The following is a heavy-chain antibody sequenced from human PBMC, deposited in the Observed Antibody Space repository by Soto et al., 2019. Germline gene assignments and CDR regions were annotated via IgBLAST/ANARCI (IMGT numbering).Heavy chain of an antibody. D-gene: IGHD2-15*01. V-gene: IGHV1-8*01. CDR3: ARGRYCSGGSCYGFGGLDWFDP. Sequence: ASVKVSCKASGSPFTSYYINWVGQTIGQGLKWMGWINPNSGNTGYAQKFQGRVTMTRNTSISTAYMELSSLRSEDTAVYYCARGRYCSGGSCYGFGGLDWFDPWGQGALVTVSS. J-gene: IGHJ5*02. CDR1: GSPFTSYY. CDR2: INPNSGNT.